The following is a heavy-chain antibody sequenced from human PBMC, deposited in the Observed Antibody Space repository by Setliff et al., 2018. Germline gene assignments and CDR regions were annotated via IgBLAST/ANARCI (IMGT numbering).Heavy chain of an antibody. D-gene: IGHD3-22*01. Sequence: PSETLSLTCAVYGGPFSAYYWSWIRQPPGEGLEWSGEINHSGRTKYNPSLRSRVTISVDTSKNQISLKLTSVTAADTAVYYCARGDEIVEGNHGGFDIWGQGTMVTVSS. CDR1: GGPFSAYY. CDR3: ARGDEIVEGNHGGFDI. J-gene: IGHJ3*02. V-gene: IGHV4-34*01. CDR2: INHSGRT.